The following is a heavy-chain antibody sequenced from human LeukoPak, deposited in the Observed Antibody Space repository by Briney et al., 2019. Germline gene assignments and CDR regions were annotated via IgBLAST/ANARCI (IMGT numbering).Heavy chain of an antibody. D-gene: IGHD6-13*01. CDR3: AKDIGLSSWYYFDY. CDR2: IYSGGST. V-gene: IGHV3-53*05. Sequence: GGSLRLSCAASGFIVSSNCMSWVRQAPGKGLECVSVIYSGGSTYYADSVKGRFTISRDNAKNSLYLQMNSLRAEDTALYYCAKDIGLSSWYYFDYWGQGTLVTVSS. CDR1: GFIVSSNC. J-gene: IGHJ4*02.